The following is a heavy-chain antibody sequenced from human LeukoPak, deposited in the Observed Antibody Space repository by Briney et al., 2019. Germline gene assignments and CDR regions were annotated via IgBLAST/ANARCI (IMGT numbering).Heavy chain of an antibody. CDR2: ISGSGGST. V-gene: IGHV3-23*01. D-gene: IGHD2-8*01. CDR1: GFTFSSYA. Sequence: GGSLRLSCAASGFTFSSYAMSWVRQAPGKGLEWVSAISGSGGSTYYADSVKGRFTISRDNSKNTLYPQMNSLRAEDTAVYYCAKDIVLMVYASYWGQGTLVTVSS. J-gene: IGHJ4*02. CDR3: AKDIVLMVYASY.